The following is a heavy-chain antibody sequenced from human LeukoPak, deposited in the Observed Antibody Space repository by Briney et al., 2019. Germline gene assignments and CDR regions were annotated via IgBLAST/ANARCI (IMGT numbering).Heavy chain of an antibody. CDR1: GFTVSRSF. CDR3: VKIIAVAGTGEDNVFDI. Sequence: GGSLRLSCAASGFTVSRSFMNWVRQAPGKGLEWLAILYRDGGTTYYADSVKGRFTISRDSSKNTLYLQMNSLRAEDTAVYYCVKIIAVAGTGEDNVFDIWGQGTMVTVSS. CDR2: LYRDGGTT. J-gene: IGHJ3*02. D-gene: IGHD6-13*01. V-gene: IGHV3-53*01.